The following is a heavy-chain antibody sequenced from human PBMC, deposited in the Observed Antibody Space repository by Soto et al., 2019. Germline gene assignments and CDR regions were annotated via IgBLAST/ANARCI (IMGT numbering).Heavy chain of an antibody. V-gene: IGHV3-11*04. Sequence: QVHLVESGGGVVKPAGSLRLSCAASGFTFSDYFMSWIRQAPGKGLEWGSFISGSGDNIKYADSVKGRFTISRDNAKNSLYLQMNSLRDEDTAVYYCVRDSARIVVVPRVDGDNWFDPWGQGPLVTVSS. CDR1: GFTFSDYF. D-gene: IGHD2-2*01. CDR2: ISGSGDNI. CDR3: VRDSARIVVVPRVDGDNWFDP. J-gene: IGHJ5*02.